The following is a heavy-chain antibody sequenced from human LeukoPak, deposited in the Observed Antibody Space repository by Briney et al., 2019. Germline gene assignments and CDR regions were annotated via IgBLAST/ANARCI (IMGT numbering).Heavy chain of an antibody. CDR1: GYVFTTYF. Sequence: GASVTVSCTASGYVFTTYFIHWVRQAPGQGLEWMGRINPGDGGTHFARKFQDRVTMTRDTSTSTVDMELSGVRSEDSALYHCVREKDGGDFDHWGPGTLVTVPS. J-gene: IGHJ4*02. D-gene: IGHD3-16*01. CDR3: VREKDGGDFDH. V-gene: IGHV1-46*01. CDR2: INPGDGGT.